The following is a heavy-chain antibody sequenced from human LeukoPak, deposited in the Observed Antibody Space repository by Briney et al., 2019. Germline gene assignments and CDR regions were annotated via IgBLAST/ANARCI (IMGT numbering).Heavy chain of an antibody. J-gene: IGHJ4*02. V-gene: IGHV5-51*01. CDR2: IYPGDSDT. CDR1: GYSFPTYW. CDR3: ARRSSGWYGYWDFDY. D-gene: IGHD6-19*01. Sequence: GESLKISCKGSGYSFPTYWIGWVRQMPGKGLERMGIIYPGDSDTRYSPSFQGQVTISADKSISTAYLQWSSLKASDTATYYCARRSSGWYGYWDFDYWGQGTLVTVSS.